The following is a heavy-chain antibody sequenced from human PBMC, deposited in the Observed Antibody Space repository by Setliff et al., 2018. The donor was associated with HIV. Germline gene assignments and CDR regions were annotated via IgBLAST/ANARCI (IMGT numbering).Heavy chain of an antibody. J-gene: IGHJ4*02. CDR2: ISGLNGAT. CDR1: GYTYTNYG. V-gene: IGHV1-18*01. D-gene: IGHD5-12*01. Sequence: RASVKVSCKASGYTYTNYGFSWVRQAPGQGLEWMGWISGLNGATNTAEKFRDRVILTADISTTTAYMELRSLRSDDTAVYYCARGGGYRGYDGTLDYWGQGTQVTVSS. CDR3: ARGGGYRGYDGTLDY.